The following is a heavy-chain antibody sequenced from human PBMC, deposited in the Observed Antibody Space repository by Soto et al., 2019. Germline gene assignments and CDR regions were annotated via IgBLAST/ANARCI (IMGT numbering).Heavy chain of an antibody. Sequence: QVQLVESGGGVVQPGRSLRLSCAASGFTLGNYGMNWVRQAPGKGLEWVAVISYDGSNKYYADSVKGRFTISRDNSKNTLYLQMNSLRAEDTAVYYCAKASCSGGSCYGTYYYYYGMDVWGQGTTVTVSS. CDR3: AKASCSGGSCYGTYYYYYGMDV. J-gene: IGHJ6*02. CDR1: GFTLGNYG. D-gene: IGHD2-15*01. V-gene: IGHV3-30*18. CDR2: ISYDGSNK.